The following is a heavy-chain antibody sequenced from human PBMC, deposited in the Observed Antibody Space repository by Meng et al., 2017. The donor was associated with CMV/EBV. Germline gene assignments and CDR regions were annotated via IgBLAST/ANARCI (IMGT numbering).Heavy chain of an antibody. D-gene: IGHD3-9*01. V-gene: IGHV1-69*10. Sequence: SVKVSCKASGGTFSSYAISWVRQAPGQGLEWMGGIIPILGIANYAQKFQGRVTITADKSTSTAYMELSSLRSEDTAVYYCARDYRITIGPFYYYYGMDVWGQGTTVTVSS. CDR2: IIPILGIA. J-gene: IGHJ6*02. CDR3: ARDYRITIGPFYYYYGMDV. CDR1: GGTFSSYA.